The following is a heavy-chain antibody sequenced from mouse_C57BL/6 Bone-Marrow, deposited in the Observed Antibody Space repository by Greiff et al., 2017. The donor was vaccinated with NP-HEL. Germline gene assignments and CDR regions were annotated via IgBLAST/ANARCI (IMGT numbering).Heavy chain of an antibody. J-gene: IGHJ1*03. Sequence: VQLQQSGAELARPGASVKLSCKASGYTFTSYGISWVKQRTGQGLEWIGEIYPRSGNTYYNEKFKGKATLTADKSSSTAYMELRSLTSVYSAVYFCASREIYYYGSRYFDVWGTGTTVTVSS. CDR1: GYTFTSYG. D-gene: IGHD1-1*01. V-gene: IGHV1-81*01. CDR3: ASREIYYYGSRYFDV. CDR2: IYPRSGNT.